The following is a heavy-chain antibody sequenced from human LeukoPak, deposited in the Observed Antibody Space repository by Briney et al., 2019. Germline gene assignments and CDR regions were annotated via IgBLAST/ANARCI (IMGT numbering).Heavy chain of an antibody. D-gene: IGHD1-1*01. V-gene: IGHV1-8*01. J-gene: IGHJ5*02. CDR2: MNPNSGNT. Sequence: ASVKVSCKASGYTFTSYDINWVRQATGQGLEWMGWMNPNSGNTGYAQKFQGRVTMTTDTSTSTAYMELRSLRSDDTAVYYCARYQLERRFWFDPWGQGTLVTVSS. CDR3: ARYQLERRFWFDP. CDR1: GYTFTSYD.